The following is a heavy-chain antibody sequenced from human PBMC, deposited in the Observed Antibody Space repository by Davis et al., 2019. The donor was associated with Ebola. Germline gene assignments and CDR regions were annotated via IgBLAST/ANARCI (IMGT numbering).Heavy chain of an antibody. Sequence: PSETLSLTCTVSGGSISSSTYYWGWIRQPPGKGLEWIGSIYHSGSTNYNPSLKSGVTISADTSKNQFSLKLSSVTAADTAVYYCARGAPLGDKWLFDYWGQGTLVTVSS. V-gene: IGHV4-39*07. J-gene: IGHJ4*02. D-gene: IGHD5-12*01. CDR1: GGSISSSTYY. CDR2: IYHSGST. CDR3: ARGAPLGDKWLFDY.